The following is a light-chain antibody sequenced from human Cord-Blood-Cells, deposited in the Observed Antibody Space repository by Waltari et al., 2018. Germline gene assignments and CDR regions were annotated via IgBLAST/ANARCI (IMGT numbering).Light chain of an antibody. CDR2: AAS. J-gene: IGKJ4*01. CDR3: QQRYSTPLT. Sequence: DIQMTQSPSSLSASVGDRVTITCRASQSISSYLNWYQQKPGKAPKLLIYAASSLQSGVPSRFSGSRCGADFTLTIISLQPEDFATYYCQQRYSTPLTFGGGTKVEIK. CDR1: QSISSY. V-gene: IGKV1-39*01.